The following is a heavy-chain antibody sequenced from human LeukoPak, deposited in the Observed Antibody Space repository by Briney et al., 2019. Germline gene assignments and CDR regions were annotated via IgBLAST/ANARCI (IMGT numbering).Heavy chain of an antibody. J-gene: IGHJ4*02. CDR1: GFTFSSYA. CDR2: ISGRGGST. D-gene: IGHD2-15*01. CDR3: ARHDSTMPAATRY. Sequence: GGSLRLSCAASGFTFSSYAMSWVRQAPGKGLEWVSAISGRGGSTYYADSVKGRFTISRDNSKNTLYLQMNSLRAEDTAVYYCARHDSTMPAATRYWGQGTLVTVSS. V-gene: IGHV3-23*01.